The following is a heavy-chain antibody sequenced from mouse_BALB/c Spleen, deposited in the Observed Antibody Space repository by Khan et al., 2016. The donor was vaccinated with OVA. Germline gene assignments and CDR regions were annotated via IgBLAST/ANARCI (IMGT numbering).Heavy chain of an antibody. CDR2: IRLKSNNYAN. D-gene: IGHD2-3*01. J-gene: IGHJ3*01. CDR3: SRPSGYYSWCAY. CDR1: GFTFSNFW. Sequence: EVKLEESGGGLVQPGGSMKLSCVASGFTFSNFWMNWVRQSPAKGLEWVADIRLKSNNYANHHADSVKGSFTISRDNSKSFVYLQMNNSRAADTGIYYCSRPSGYYSWCAYWGQGTLVTVSA. V-gene: IGHV6-6*02.